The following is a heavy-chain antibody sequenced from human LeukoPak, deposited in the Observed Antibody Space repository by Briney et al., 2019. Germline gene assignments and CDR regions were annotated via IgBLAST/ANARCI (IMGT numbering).Heavy chain of an antibody. Sequence: ASVKVSCKVSGYSFTSNYIHWVRQAPGQGLEWMGMIYPRDGSTSYAQRFQDRVTVTRDTSTSTVHMELSGLRSEDTAVYYCARDQEGFDYWGQGTLVTVSS. CDR2: IYPRDGST. CDR3: ARDQEGFDY. J-gene: IGHJ4*02. CDR1: GYSFTSNY. V-gene: IGHV1-46*01.